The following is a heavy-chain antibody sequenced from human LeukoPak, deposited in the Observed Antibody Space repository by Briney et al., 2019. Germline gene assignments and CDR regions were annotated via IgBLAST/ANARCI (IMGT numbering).Heavy chain of an antibody. Sequence: ASVKVSCKVSGYSFTSNYIHWVRQAPGQGLEWMGMIYPRDGSTSYAQRFQDRVTVTRDTSTSTVHMELSGLRSEDTAVYYCARDQEGFDYWGQGTLVTVSS. CDR2: IYPRDGST. CDR3: ARDQEGFDY. J-gene: IGHJ4*02. CDR1: GYSFTSNY. V-gene: IGHV1-46*01.